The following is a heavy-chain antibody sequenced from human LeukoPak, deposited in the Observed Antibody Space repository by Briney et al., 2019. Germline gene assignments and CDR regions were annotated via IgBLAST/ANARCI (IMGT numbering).Heavy chain of an antibody. D-gene: IGHD6-25*01. J-gene: IGHJ4*02. CDR1: GGSISSSNW. Sequence: SGTLSLTCAVSGGSISSSNWWSWVRQPPGKGLEWIGEIYHSGSTNYNPSLKSRVTISVDTSKNQFSLKVSSVTAGDTAIYYCVRHGESGRHHSYFDYWGQGTLVTVSS. V-gene: IGHV4-4*02. CDR3: VRHGESGRHHSYFDY. CDR2: IYHSGST.